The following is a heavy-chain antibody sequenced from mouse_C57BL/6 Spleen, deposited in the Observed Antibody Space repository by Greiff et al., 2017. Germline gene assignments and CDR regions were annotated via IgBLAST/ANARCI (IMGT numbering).Heavy chain of an antibody. CDR3: ARDGYPSYAMDY. CDR1: GYTFTSYW. CDR2: IHPNSGST. V-gene: IGHV1-64*01. D-gene: IGHD2-3*01. Sequence: VQLQQPGAELVKPGASVKLSCKASGYTFTSYWMHWVKQRPGQGLEWIGMIHPNSGSTNYNEKFKSKATLTVDKSSSTAYMQLSSLTSEDSAVYYCARDGYPSYAMDYWGQGTSVTVSS. J-gene: IGHJ4*01.